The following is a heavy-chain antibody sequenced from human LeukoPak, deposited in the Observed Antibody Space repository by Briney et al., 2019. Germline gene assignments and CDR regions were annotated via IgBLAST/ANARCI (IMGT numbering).Heavy chain of an antibody. D-gene: IGHD6-6*01. CDR1: GYTFTSYY. Sequence: GASVKVSCKASGYTFTSYYMHWVRQAPGQGLEWMGIINPSGGSTSYAQKFQGRVTMTRDMSTSTVYMELSSLRSEDTAVYYCARETRRAAASPYFDYWGQGTLVTVSS. V-gene: IGHV1-46*01. CDR2: INPSGGST. J-gene: IGHJ4*02. CDR3: ARETRRAAASPYFDY.